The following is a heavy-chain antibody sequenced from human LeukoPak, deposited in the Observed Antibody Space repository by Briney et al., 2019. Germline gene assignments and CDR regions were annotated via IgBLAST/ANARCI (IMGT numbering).Heavy chain of an antibody. CDR1: GFTFRDFY. J-gene: IGHJ4*02. CDR3: ARGGATSDY. V-gene: IGHV3-11*05. Sequence: GGSLRLSCAASGFTFRDFYMSWIRQAPGKGLEWVPYIGNSTDIKYADSVKGRFTISRDNAKNSLFLQMNSLRAEDTAVYYCARGGATSDYWGQGTLVTVSS. CDR2: IGNSTDI. D-gene: IGHD1-26*01.